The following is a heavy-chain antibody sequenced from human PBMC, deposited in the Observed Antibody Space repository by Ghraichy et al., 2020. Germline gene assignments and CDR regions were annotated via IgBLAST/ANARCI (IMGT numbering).Heavy chain of an antibody. Sequence: GGSLRLSCAASGFTFGHYTMSWVRQAPGKGLEWVSLVTPGNNVLQSDSVAGRFTISRDHTTSSLYLQMNSLRDDDTAVYYCAREGSSGSGIYALRAFDFWGQGTMVTVAS. V-gene: IGHV3-48*02. D-gene: IGHD3-10*01. CDR1: GFTFGHYT. CDR2: VTPGNNV. CDR3: AREGSSGSGIYALRAFDF. J-gene: IGHJ3*01.